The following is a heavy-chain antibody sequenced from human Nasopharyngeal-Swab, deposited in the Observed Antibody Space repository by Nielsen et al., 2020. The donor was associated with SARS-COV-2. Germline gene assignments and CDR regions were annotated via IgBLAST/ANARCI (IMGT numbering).Heavy chain of an antibody. CDR3: ARDNSGGTSVGFDP. CDR2: IKQDGSEK. CDR1: GFTFSSFW. D-gene: IGHD2-15*01. J-gene: IGHJ5*02. Sequence: GGSLRLSCAASGFTFSSFWMNWVRQAPGKGLEWVANIKQDGSEKYYVDSVEGRFTISRDNAKNSLYLQMNSLRAEDTAVYYCARDNSGGTSVGFDPWGQGTLVTVSS. V-gene: IGHV3-7*01.